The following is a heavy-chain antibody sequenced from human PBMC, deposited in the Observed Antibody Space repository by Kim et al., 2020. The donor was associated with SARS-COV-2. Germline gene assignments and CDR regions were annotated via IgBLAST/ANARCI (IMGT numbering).Heavy chain of an antibody. CDR1: GFTFKNCT. D-gene: IGHD3-10*01. CDR3: ARGVSSSGAY. Sequence: GGSLRLSCAASGFTFKNCTMNWVRQAPGKGLEWVASISRSGANINYADSVKGRFTISRDNAKNSLHLQMNSLTVDDSALYYCARGVSSSGAYWGQGTLV. V-gene: IGHV3-21*01. J-gene: IGHJ4*02. CDR2: ISRSGANI.